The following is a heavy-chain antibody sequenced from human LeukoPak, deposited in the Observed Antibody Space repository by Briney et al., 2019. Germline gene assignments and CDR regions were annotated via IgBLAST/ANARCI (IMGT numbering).Heavy chain of an antibody. CDR3: ARDHLSSGSSPDYYYYYYMDV. D-gene: IGHD6-19*01. V-gene: IGHV3-74*01. Sequence: GGSLRLSCAASGFTFSSYWMHWVRHAPGKGLVWVSRINSDGSSTSYADSVKGRFTISRDNAKNTLYLQMNSLRAEDTAVYYCARDHLSSGSSPDYYYYYYMDVWGKGTTVTISS. CDR1: GFTFSSYW. CDR2: INSDGSST. J-gene: IGHJ6*03.